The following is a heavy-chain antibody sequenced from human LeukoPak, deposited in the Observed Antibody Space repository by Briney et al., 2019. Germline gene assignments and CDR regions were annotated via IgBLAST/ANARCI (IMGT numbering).Heavy chain of an antibody. CDR2: IYYSGST. CDR1: GGSISSGDYY. D-gene: IGHD1-14*01. Sequence: PQTPSLTCTVSGGSISSGDYYWSWIRQPPGKGLEWIGYIYYSGSTYYNPSLKSRVTISVDTSKNQFSLKLSSVTAADTAVYYCARVPTTFWFDPWAEGTVHTVSS. CDR3: ARVPTTFWFDP. J-gene: IGHJ5*02. V-gene: IGHV4-30-4*01.